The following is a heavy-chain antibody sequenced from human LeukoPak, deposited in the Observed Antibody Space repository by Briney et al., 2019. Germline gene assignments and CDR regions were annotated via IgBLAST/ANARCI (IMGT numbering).Heavy chain of an antibody. J-gene: IGHJ6*03. CDR1: GFTFDDYA. D-gene: IGHD3-22*01. CDR3: AKNARSTLFLQGSYYYHYMDV. V-gene: IGHV3-23*01. Sequence: GGSLRLSCAASGFTFDDYAMHWVRQAPGKGLEWVSAISGSGRSTYYADSVKGRFTISRGNSKNTLYLQMNSLRAEDTAVYYCAKNARSTLFLQGSYYYHYMDVWGKGTTVTISS. CDR2: ISGSGRST.